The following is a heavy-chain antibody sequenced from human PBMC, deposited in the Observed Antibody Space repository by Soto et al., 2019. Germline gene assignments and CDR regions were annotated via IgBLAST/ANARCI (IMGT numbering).Heavy chain of an antibody. V-gene: IGHV4-59*08. CDR2: IYYRGNT. CDR1: GGSISSYY. D-gene: IGHD3-22*01. J-gene: IGHJ4*02. CDR3: ARARDHYYDSSGSSDY. Sequence: PSETLSLTCTVSGGSISSYYWNWIRQPPGKGLEWIGYIYYRGNTNYNPSLKSRVTISVDTSKNQFSLKLSSVTAADTAVYYCARARDHYYDSSGSSDYWGQGALVTVSS.